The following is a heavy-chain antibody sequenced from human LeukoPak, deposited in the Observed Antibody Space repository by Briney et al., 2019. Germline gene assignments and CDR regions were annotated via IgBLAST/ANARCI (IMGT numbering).Heavy chain of an antibody. D-gene: IGHD3-3*01. CDR3: AMYYDFWTARGYYFDY. CDR2: INPNSGGT. J-gene: IGHJ4*02. V-gene: IGHV1-2*02. Sequence: VASVKVSCKASGYTFTGYYMHWVRQAPGQGLEWMGWINPNSGGTNYAQKFQGRVTMTRDTSISTAYMELSRLRSDDTAVYYCAMYYDFWTARGYYFDYWGQGTLVTVSS. CDR1: GYTFTGYY.